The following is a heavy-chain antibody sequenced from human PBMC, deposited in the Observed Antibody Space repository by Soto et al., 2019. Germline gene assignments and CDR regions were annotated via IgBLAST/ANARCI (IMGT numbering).Heavy chain of an antibody. CDR1: GFTFSAFD. CDR3: ARIYRSGSLDY. Sequence: EVQLVESGGGLVKPGGSLRLSCAASGFTFSAFDMSWVRQAPGKGLKWVSSISSGSDNIYYADSLKGRFTISRDNAKNSLYLQMNSLRAEDTAVYYCARIYRSGSLDYWGQGTLVTVSS. J-gene: IGHJ4*02. V-gene: IGHV3-21*01. D-gene: IGHD3-10*01. CDR2: ISSGSDNI.